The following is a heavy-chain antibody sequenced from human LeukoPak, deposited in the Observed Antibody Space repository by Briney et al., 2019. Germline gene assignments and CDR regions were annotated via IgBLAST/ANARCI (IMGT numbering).Heavy chain of an antibody. V-gene: IGHV3-7*01. D-gene: IGHD3-22*01. J-gene: IGHJ4*02. Sequence: GGSLRLSCAASGFTFSSYWMSWVRQAPGKGLEWVANIKEDGSETYYVDSVKGRFTISRDNAKNSLYLQMNSLRAEDTAVYYYGYYDRSGYYYYFDYWGQGNLVTVSS. CDR2: IKEDGSET. CDR3: GYYDRSGYYYYFDY. CDR1: GFTFSSYW.